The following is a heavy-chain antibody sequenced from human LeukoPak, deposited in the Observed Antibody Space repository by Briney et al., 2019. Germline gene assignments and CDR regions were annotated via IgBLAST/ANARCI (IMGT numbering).Heavy chain of an antibody. V-gene: IGHV3-48*03. D-gene: IGHD2-15*01. CDR3: ARDLGYCSGGSCYWYPDY. CDR1: GFTFSSYE. Sequence: PGGSLRLSCAASGFTFSSYEMNWVRQAPGKGLEWVSYISSSGSTIYYADSVKGRFTISRDNAKNSLYLQMNSLRAEDTAVYYCARDLGYCSGGSCYWYPDYWGQGTLVTVSS. J-gene: IGHJ4*02. CDR2: ISSSGSTI.